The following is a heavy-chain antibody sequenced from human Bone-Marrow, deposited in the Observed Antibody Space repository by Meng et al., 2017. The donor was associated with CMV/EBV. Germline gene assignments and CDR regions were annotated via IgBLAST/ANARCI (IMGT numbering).Heavy chain of an antibody. D-gene: IGHD6-13*01. V-gene: IGHV5-51*01. CDR2: IYPGDSDT. Sequence: GESLKISCKGSGYSFTTYWIAWVRQMPGKGLEWMGIIYPGDSDTRYSPSFQGQVTISVDKSIRTAYLQWSSLKASDTAVYYCARHFRIAAVPESWGQGTLVTVSS. CDR3: ARHFRIAAVPES. CDR1: GYSFTTYW. J-gene: IGHJ1*01.